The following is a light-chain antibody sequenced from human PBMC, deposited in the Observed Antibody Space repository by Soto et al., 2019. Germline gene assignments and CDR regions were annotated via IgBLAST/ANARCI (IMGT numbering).Light chain of an antibody. CDR1: SSNIGINT. CDR3: AAWDVSLKGFV. CDR2: DKH. V-gene: IGLV1-44*01. Sequence: SVLTQPPSASGTPGQRVTFSCSGSSSNIGINTVNWYRQLPGTAPQLLISDKHRQPSGVPDRFSGSKSGTSASLAISGLQSEDEATYFCAAWDVSLKGFVFGTGTKVTVL. J-gene: IGLJ1*01.